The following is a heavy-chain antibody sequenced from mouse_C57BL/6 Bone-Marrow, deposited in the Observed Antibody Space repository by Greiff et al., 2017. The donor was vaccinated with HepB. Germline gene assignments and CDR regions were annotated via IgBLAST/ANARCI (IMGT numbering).Heavy chain of an antibody. Sequence: EVQVVESGGGLVQPGGSLKLSCAASGFTFSDYYMYWVRQTPEKRLEWVAYISNGGGSTYYPDTVKGRFTISRDNAKNTLYLQMSRLKSEDTAMYYCARHGGFPYWYFDVWGTGTTVTVSS. CDR3: ARHGGFPYWYFDV. J-gene: IGHJ1*03. V-gene: IGHV5-12*01. CDR1: GFTFSDYY. CDR2: ISNGGGST.